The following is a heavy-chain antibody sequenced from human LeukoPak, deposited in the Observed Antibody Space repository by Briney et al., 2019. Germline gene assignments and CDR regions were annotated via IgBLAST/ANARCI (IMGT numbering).Heavy chain of an antibody. Sequence: GGSLRLSCAASGFTFSGSSMNWVRQASGKGLEWVGRIGSKIDNYATAYVESVKGRFIISREDSKNTAYLQMNSLKTEDTAVYYCSSGHYGSDVWSQGTTVTVSS. CDR3: SSGHYGSDV. CDR2: IGSKIDNYAT. CDR1: GFTFSGSS. J-gene: IGHJ6*02. V-gene: IGHV3-73*01.